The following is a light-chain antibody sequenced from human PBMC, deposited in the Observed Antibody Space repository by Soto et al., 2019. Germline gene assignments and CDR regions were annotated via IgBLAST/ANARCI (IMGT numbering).Light chain of an antibody. V-gene: IGKV3-20*01. CDR1: EGISRDY. CDR2: GGS. CDR3: QQYGGVPYT. Sequence: EIVLTQSPGTLSLSPGQKATLSGRPSEGISRDYLAWYQQKLAQAPRLLIFGGSSGATGIPDRFSGSGSGTDFTLTISRLEPEDFAIYYCQQYGGVPYTFGQGTKLEIK. J-gene: IGKJ2*01.